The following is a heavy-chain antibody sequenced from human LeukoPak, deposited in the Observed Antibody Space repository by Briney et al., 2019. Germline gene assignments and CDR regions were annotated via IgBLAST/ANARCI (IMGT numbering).Heavy chain of an antibody. J-gene: IGHJ4*02. D-gene: IGHD1-26*01. CDR1: GYTFTSYG. CDR2: ISAYNGNT. V-gene: IGHV1-18*01. Sequence: RVASVKVSCKASGYTFTSYGIGWVRQAPGQGLEWMGWISAYNGNTNYAQKLQGRVTMTTDTSTSTAYMELRSLRSDDTAVYYCAREEWELLRGHYFDYWGQGTLVTVSS. CDR3: AREEWELLRGHYFDY.